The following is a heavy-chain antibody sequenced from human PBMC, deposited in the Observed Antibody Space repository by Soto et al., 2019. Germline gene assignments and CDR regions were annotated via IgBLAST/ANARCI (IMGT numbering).Heavy chain of an antibody. CDR1: GFTFSDYY. Sequence: LRLSCAASGFTFSDYYMSWIRQAPGKGLEWVSYISSSSSYTNYADSVKGRFTISRDNAKNSLYLQMNSLRAEDTAVYYCARVIAVAGTGWFDPWGQGTLVTVSS. D-gene: IGHD6-19*01. CDR3: ARVIAVAGTGWFDP. V-gene: IGHV3-11*06. J-gene: IGHJ5*02. CDR2: ISSSSSYT.